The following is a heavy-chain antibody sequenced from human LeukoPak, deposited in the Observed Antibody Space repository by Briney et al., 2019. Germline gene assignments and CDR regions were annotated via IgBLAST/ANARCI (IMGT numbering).Heavy chain of an antibody. D-gene: IGHD3-10*01. CDR3: AKHDSGSYYRSFDY. CDR2: ISGSGGTT. CDR1: GFTFSSYA. V-gene: IGHV3-23*01. Sequence: QPGGSLRLPCAASGFTFSSYAMNWVRQAPGKGLEWVSAISGSGGTTYYADSVRGRLTISRDNSKNTLSLQMNSLRAEDTALYYCAKHDSGSYYRSFDYWGQGTLVTVSS. J-gene: IGHJ4*02.